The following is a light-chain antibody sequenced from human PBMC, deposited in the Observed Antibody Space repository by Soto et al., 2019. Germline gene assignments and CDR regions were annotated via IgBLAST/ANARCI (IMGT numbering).Light chain of an antibody. CDR1: QSVLYSSNNKNY. CDR2: GAS. V-gene: IGKV4-1*01. CDR3: QQYESTPPT. Sequence: DIVMTQSPDSLAVSLGERATINCKSSQSVLYSSNNKNYLAWYQQRPGQPPKLLIYGASTRESGVPDRFSGRGSGTDFTLPITSLQAEDVAFYYCQQYESTPPTFGQGTKLEIK. J-gene: IGKJ2*01.